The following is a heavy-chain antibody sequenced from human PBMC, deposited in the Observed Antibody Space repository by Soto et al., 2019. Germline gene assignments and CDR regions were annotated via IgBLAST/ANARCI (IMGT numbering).Heavy chain of an antibody. J-gene: IGHJ5*01. V-gene: IGHV3-33*01. CDR1: EFTLSSFG. D-gene: IGHD3-3*01. CDR2: IWHDGSNK. CDR3: ARALGYYQDWLDS. Sequence: SLRLSCAASEFTLSSFGMHWVRQAPGKGPEWVAVIWHDGSNKDYADSVKGRFTISRDNSKNTLYLQMNSLRSEDTAVYYCARALGYYQDWLDSWGQGTLVTVSS.